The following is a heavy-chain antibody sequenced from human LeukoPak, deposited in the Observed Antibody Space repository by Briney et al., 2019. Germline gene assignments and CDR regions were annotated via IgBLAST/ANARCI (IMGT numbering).Heavy chain of an antibody. J-gene: IGHJ4*02. CDR2: ISSSSSTI. CDR3: ARDLSIAARPYYFDY. Sequence: GGSLRLSCAASGFTFSSYGMNWVRQAPGKGLEWVSYISSSSSTIYYADSVKGRFTISRDNAKNSLYLQMNSLRAEDTAVYYCARDLSIAARPYYFDYWGQATLVTVSS. V-gene: IGHV3-48*01. D-gene: IGHD6-6*01. CDR1: GFTFSSYG.